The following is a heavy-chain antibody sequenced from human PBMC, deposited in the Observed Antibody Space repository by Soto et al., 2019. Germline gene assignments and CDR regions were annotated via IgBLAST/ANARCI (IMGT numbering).Heavy chain of an antibody. Sequence: SVKVSCKASGGTFSSYAISWVRQAPGQGLEWMGGSIPIFVTANYAQKFHGRVTITADESTITAYMELSSLRSEVTAVYYCSVVFNYDGMNLCGQAIPVTVSS. CDR3: SVVFNYDGMNL. V-gene: IGHV1-69*13. D-gene: IGHD3-10*02. J-gene: IGHJ6*02. CDR2: SIPIFVTA. CDR1: GGTFSSYA.